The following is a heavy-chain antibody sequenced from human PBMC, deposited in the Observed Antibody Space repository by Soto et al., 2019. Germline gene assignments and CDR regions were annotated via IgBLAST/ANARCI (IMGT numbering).Heavy chain of an antibody. CDR1: GFTFSSYG. D-gene: IGHD3-10*01. CDR2: IWYDGSNK. J-gene: IGHJ6*02. CDR3: ARAFGELYYYYYGMDV. V-gene: IGHV3-33*01. Sequence: QVQLVESGGGVVRPGRSLRLSCAASGFTFSSYGMHWVRQAPGKGLEWVAVIWYDGSNKYYADSVKGRFTISRDNSKNTLYLQMNSLRAEDTAVYYCARAFGELYYYYYGMDVWGQGTTVTVSS.